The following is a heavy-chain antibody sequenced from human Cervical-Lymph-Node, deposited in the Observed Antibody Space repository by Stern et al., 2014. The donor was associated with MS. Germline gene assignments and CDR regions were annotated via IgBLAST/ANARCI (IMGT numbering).Heavy chain of an antibody. J-gene: IGHJ4*02. CDR1: GYTFTSYG. D-gene: IGHD5-12*01. V-gene: IGHV1-18*01. CDR2: ISAYNGNT. CDR3: ARDRYSREWLRCLDY. Sequence: VQLVESGAEVKKPGASVKVSCKASGYTFTSYGISWVRQAPGQGLEWMGWISAYNGNTSYAQKLQGRVTMTTDTSTSTAYMELRSLRSDDTAVYYCARDRYSREWLRCLDYWGQGTLVTVSS.